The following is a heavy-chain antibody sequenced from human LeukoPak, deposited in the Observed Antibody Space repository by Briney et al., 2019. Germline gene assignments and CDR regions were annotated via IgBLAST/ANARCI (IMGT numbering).Heavy chain of an antibody. Sequence: PGGSLRLSCAASGFTFSSYAMSWVRQAPGKGLEWVSAISGSGGSTYYADSVKGRFTISRDNSKNTLYLQMNSLRAEDTAVYYCAKGHRPRRGYSYGGGFDYWGQGTLVTVSS. J-gene: IGHJ4*02. V-gene: IGHV3-23*01. CDR3: AKGHRPRRGYSYGGGFDY. D-gene: IGHD5-18*01. CDR2: ISGSGGST. CDR1: GFTFSSYA.